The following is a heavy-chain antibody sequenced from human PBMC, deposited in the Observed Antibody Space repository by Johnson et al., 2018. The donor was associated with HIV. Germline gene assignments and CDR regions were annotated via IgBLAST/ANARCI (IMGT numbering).Heavy chain of an antibody. V-gene: IGHV3-49*04. D-gene: IGHD3-22*01. J-gene: IGHJ3*02. CDR2: IRSKAYGGTT. Sequence: VQLVESGGGVVQPGRSLRLSCAASGFTFSSYAMHWVRQAPGKGLEWVGFIRSKAYGGTTEYAASVKGRFTISRDDSKSIAYLQMNSLKTEDTAVYYCTSNLDYYDSSGYASGAFDIWGQGTMVTVSS. CDR3: TSNLDYYDSSGYASGAFDI. CDR1: GFTFSSYA.